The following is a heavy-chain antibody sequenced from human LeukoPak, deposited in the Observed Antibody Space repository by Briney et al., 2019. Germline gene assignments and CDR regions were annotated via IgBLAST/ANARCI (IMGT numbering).Heavy chain of an antibody. J-gene: IGHJ4*02. V-gene: IGHV4-34*01. CDR1: GGSFSGYY. D-gene: IGHD2-2*01. CDR3: ARGGIVVVPAAQRLFDY. CDR2: INDSGST. Sequence: KPSETLSLTCAVYGGSFSGYYWSWIRQPPGKGLEWIGEINDSGSTNYNPSLKSRVTISVDTSKNQFSLKLSSVTAADTAVYYCARGGIVVVPAAQRLFDYWGQGTLVTVSS.